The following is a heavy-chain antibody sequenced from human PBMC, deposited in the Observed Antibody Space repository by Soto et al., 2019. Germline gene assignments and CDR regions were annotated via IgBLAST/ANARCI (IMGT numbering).Heavy chain of an antibody. Sequence: GESLKISCAASGFTFDDYTMHWVRQAPGKGLEWVSLISWDGGSTYYADSVKGRFTISRDNSKNSLYLQMNSLRTEDTALYYCARGVVPDAILRGLYYYYYGMDVWGQGTTVTVSS. CDR2: ISWDGGST. V-gene: IGHV3-43*01. CDR3: ARGVVPDAILRGLYYYYYGMDV. CDR1: GFTFDDYT. D-gene: IGHD2-2*02. J-gene: IGHJ6*02.